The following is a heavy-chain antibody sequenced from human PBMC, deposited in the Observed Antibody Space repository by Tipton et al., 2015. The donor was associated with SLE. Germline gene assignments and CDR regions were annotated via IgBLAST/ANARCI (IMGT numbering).Heavy chain of an antibody. V-gene: IGHV4-30-2*01. CDR2: IYHSGTT. J-gene: IGHJ5*02. D-gene: IGHD3-3*02. CDR1: GASISGGGYS. CDR3: ARGPPFMEWERNWFDP. Sequence: TLSLTCTVSGASISGGGYSWNWIRQPPGKGLEWIGYIYHSGTTYYNPSLQSRVTISIDTSKNQFSLTLTSVTAADTALYYCARGPPFMEWERNWFDPWGQGTQVTVSS.